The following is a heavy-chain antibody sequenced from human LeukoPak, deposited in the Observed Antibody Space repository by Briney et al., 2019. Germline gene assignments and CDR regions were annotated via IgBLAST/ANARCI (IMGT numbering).Heavy chain of an antibody. CDR1: GFTFSSYS. Sequence: PGGSLRLSCAASGFTFSSYSMDWVRQAPGKGLEWVSSITSRSDYIYYADSGKGGFIISRDNARNSVYLQMNGLRVGDTAVYYCARVSGTSITGAFDIWGQGTMVTVSS. D-gene: IGHD2-2*01. J-gene: IGHJ3*02. V-gene: IGHV3-21*01. CDR2: ITSRSDYI. CDR3: ARVSGTSITGAFDI.